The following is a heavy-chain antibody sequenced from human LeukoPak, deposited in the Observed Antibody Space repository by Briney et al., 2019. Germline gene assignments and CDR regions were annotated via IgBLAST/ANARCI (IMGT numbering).Heavy chain of an antibody. D-gene: IGHD3-22*01. CDR3: AKGPPVVLSWFDY. J-gene: IGHJ4*02. CDR1: GGSVSSYA. Sequence: SVKVSCKASGGSVSSYAISWVRQAPGQGLEWMGRIIPILGIANYAQKFQGRVTITADKSTSTAYTELSSVSSEDTAVYYCAKGPPVVLSWFDYWGQGTLVTVSS. V-gene: IGHV1-69*04. CDR2: IIPILGIA.